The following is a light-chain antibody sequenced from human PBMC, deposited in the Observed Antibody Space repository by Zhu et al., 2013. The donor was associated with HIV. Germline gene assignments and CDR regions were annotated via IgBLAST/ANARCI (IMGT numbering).Light chain of an antibody. CDR2: GAS. Sequence: EIVLTQSPVTLSVSPGERVILSCRASQSVASNLAWYQQRPGQAPRLLIYGASTRAAGIPARFSGSGSVRDFTLAITGLEPEDFAVYYCQQYGSSPLTFGG. CDR1: QSVASN. J-gene: IGKJ4*01. CDR3: QQYGSSPLT. V-gene: IGKV3-20*01.